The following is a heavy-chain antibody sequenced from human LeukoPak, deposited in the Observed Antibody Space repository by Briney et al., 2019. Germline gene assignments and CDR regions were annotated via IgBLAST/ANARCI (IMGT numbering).Heavy chain of an antibody. V-gene: IGHV3-33*01. CDR3: AREIIGSGSYPDF. D-gene: IGHD3-10*01. CDR2: IWHDGSHK. J-gene: IGHJ4*02. CDR1: GFSFDTYA. Sequence: AGGSLRLSCAASGFSFDTYAMHWVRQAPGQGLEWVALIWHDGSHKFYSNSVRGQSTISRDNSKNTVYLQMNNLRPDDTAVYYCAREIIGSGSYPDFWGQGTLVTVSS.